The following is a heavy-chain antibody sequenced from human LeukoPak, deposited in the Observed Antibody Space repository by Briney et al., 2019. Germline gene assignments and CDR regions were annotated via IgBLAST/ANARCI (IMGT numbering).Heavy chain of an antibody. D-gene: IGHD3-16*01. CDR3: ARDPLMITFGRDAFDI. V-gene: IGHV3-11*01. J-gene: IGHJ3*02. Sequence: GGSLRLSCAASGFTFSDYYMSWIRQAPGKGLEWVSYSSSSGSTIYYADSVKGRFTISRDNAKNSLYLQMNSLRAEDTAVYYCARDPLMITFGRDAFDIWGQGTMVTVSS. CDR1: GFTFSDYY. CDR2: SSSSGSTI.